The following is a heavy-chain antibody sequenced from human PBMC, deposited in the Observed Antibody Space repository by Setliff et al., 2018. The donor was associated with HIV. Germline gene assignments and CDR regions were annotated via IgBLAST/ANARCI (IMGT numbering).Heavy chain of an antibody. D-gene: IGHD6-19*01. Sequence: SETLSLTCVASGGSLSSYYWNWIRQTPGKGLEWIGVIHPTGHINYNPSYKSRVTVSLDTSKIQFSLKLNSVTAADTGVYYCAAFDSGRDVWGQGTLVTVSS. J-gene: IGHJ4*02. CDR2: IHPTGHI. CDR3: AAFDSGRDV. CDR1: GGSLSSYY. V-gene: IGHV4-34*01.